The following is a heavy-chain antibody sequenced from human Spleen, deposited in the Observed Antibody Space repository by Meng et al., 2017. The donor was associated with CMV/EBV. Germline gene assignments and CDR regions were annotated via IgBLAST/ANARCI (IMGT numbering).Heavy chain of an antibody. V-gene: IGHV1-69*05. J-gene: IGHJ5*02. CDR2: SSPIFGTA. CDR1: GGTLSRYA. D-gene: IGHD6-13*01. CDR3: ARGQDGPASWYGFED. Sequence: SGGTLSRYAISWVRQAPGQGLEWRGGSSPIFGTANYAQKFQGRVTITTDESTSTAYMELSSLRSEDTAVYYCARGQDGPASWYGFEDWGQGTLVTVSS.